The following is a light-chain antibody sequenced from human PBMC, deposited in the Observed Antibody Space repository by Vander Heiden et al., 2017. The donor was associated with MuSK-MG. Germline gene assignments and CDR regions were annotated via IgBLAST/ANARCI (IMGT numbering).Light chain of an antibody. Sequence: DIHMTQSPSSLSASVGDRVTITCRASQSISSYLNWYQQKPGKAPKLLIYAAASLQSGVPSRFSGSGSGTDFTLTISRLQPEDFATYYCQQSDSTPRFTFGPGTKVDIK. CDR3: QQSDSTPRFT. CDR2: AAA. V-gene: IGKV1-39*01. J-gene: IGKJ3*01. CDR1: QSISSY.